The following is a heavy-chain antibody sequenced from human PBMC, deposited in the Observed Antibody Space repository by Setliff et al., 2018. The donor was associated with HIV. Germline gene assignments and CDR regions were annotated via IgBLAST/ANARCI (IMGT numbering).Heavy chain of an antibody. V-gene: IGHV1-46*01. Sequence: GASVKVSCKASGYTFTSYYIHWVRQAPGQGLEWMGVIHPSGGSTSYAQSFQDRVTMTRETSTSTVYMELSSLRSEDTAVYYRARVRYCSGGSCYGGEYWFDPWGQGTLVTVSS. J-gene: IGHJ5*02. CDR2: IHPSGGST. D-gene: IGHD2-15*01. CDR3: ARVRYCSGGSCYGGEYWFDP. CDR1: GYTFTSYY.